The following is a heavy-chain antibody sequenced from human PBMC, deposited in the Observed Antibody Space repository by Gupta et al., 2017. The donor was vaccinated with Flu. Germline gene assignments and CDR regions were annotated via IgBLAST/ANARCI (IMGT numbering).Heavy chain of an antibody. Sequence: EVQLLESGGGLVQPGGSLRLFGAASGFTFSSYALSWVRQAPGKGLEWVSAISGSGGSTYYADSVKGRFTISRDNSKNTLYLQMNSLRAEDTAVYYCAKGSGIVVVIAIFDYWGQGTVVTVSS. D-gene: IGHD2-21*01. J-gene: IGHJ4*02. CDR3: AKGSGIVVVIAIFDY. V-gene: IGHV3-23*01. CDR1: GFTFSSYA. CDR2: ISGSGGST.